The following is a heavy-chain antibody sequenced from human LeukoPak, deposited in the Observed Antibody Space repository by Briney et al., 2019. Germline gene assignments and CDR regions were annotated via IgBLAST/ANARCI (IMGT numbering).Heavy chain of an antibody. CDR1: GGSISSGDYY. CDR3: ARVYYDSSGYSNWFDP. D-gene: IGHD3-22*01. V-gene: IGHV4-30-4*01. Sequence: SETLSLTCTVSGGSISSGDYYWSWIRQPPGKGLEWIGYIYYSGSTYYNPSLKSRVTISVDTSENQFSLKLSSVTAADTAVYYCARVYYDSSGYSNWFDPWGQGTLVTVSS. J-gene: IGHJ5*02. CDR2: IYYSGST.